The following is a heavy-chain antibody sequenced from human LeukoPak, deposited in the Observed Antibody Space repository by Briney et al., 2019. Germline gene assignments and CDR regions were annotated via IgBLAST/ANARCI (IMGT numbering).Heavy chain of an antibody. D-gene: IGHD3-10*01. V-gene: IGHV3-30*18. Sequence: GGSLRLSCAASGFTFSNFGMHWVRQAPGKGLEWMAVISYDGKVTYYADSVKGRFTISRDNSKNTLYLQMNSLRAEDTAVYYCAKEDYFGSGSYLGYWGQGTLVTV. CDR3: AKEDYFGSGSYLGY. J-gene: IGHJ4*02. CDR1: GFTFSNFG. CDR2: ISYDGKVT.